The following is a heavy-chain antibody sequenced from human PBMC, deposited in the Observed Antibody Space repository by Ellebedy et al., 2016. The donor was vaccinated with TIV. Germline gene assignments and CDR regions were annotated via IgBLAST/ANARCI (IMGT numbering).Heavy chain of an antibody. CDR1: GFTFGDYA. CDR3: TRGRLEMATTFDY. V-gene: IGHV3-49*03. Sequence: GESLKISCTASGFTFGDYAMTWFRQASGKGLEWVGFIRSKAFGGTTDYAASVKGRFTISRDDSKSIAYLQMNSLKTEDTAVYYCTRGRLEMATTFDYWGQGTLVTVSS. J-gene: IGHJ4*02. D-gene: IGHD5-24*01. CDR2: IRSKAFGGTT.